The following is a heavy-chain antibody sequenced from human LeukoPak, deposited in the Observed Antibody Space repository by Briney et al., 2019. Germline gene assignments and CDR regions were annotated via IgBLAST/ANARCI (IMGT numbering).Heavy chain of an antibody. D-gene: IGHD6-19*01. CDR3: AREAVAGTAAQPPDY. CDR2: IIPIFGTA. J-gene: IGHJ4*02. CDR1: GGTFSSYA. Sequence: GASVKVSCKASGGTFSSYAISWVRQAPGQGLEWMGGIIPIFGTANYAQKFQGRVTITADESTSTAYMELSSLRSEDTAVYYCAREAVAGTAAQPPDYWGQGTLVTVSS. V-gene: IGHV1-69*01.